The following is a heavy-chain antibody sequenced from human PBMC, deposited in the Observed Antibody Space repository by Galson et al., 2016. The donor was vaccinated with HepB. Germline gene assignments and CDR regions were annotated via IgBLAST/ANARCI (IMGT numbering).Heavy chain of an antibody. V-gene: IGHV3-23*01. Sequence: TLRLSCAASGVNFSYYAMSWVRQAPGKGLEWVSAISTSGGSAYYAAPVKGRFTISRDNSNETMYLQMNSLRAEDTAVYYCAKGGGGWPFDYWGLGTLVTVSS. CDR3: AKGGGGWPFDY. D-gene: IGHD6-19*01. J-gene: IGHJ4*02. CDR1: GVNFSYYA. CDR2: ISTSGGSA.